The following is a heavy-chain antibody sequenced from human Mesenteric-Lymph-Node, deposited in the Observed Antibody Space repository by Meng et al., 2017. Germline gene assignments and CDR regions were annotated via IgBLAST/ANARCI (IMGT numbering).Heavy chain of an antibody. CDR2: INHSGST. D-gene: IGHD2/OR15-2a*01. J-gene: IGHJ4*02. V-gene: IGHV4-30-4*01. CDR3: ARGFLSFVRVFDY. Sequence: QGQLPESGPGLVNPSQTLSLTCSVSGGSISSGDSYWSWIRQPPGKGLEWIGEINHSGSTNYNPSLKSRVTISVDTSKNQFSLKLSSVTAADTAVYYCARGFLSFVRVFDYWGQGTLVTVSS. CDR1: GGSISSGDSY.